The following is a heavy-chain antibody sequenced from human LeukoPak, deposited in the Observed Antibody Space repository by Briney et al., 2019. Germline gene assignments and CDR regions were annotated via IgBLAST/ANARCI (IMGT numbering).Heavy chain of an antibody. Sequence: SETLSLTCTVSGGSISSSSYYWGWILQPPGKGLEWIGSIYYIGSPYYNPSLKSRVTIPVHTSKHQFSLKLSSVTAADTAVYYCARHTRSGYDYYYYYYMDVWGKGPTVTVSS. J-gene: IGHJ6*03. CDR3: ARHTRSGYDYYYYYYMDV. D-gene: IGHD5-12*01. V-gene: IGHV4-39*01. CDR2: IYYIGSP. CDR1: GGSISSSSYY.